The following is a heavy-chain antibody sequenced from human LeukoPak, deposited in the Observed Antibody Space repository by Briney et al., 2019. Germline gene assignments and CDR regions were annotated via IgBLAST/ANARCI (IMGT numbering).Heavy chain of an antibody. CDR3: AKGGHHFNPFYN. J-gene: IGHJ4*02. Sequence: GGSLRLSCAVSGFTFSTSPMGWVRQAPGKGLXXVSSIHAGGSDPFCADSVQGRCTISRDNSKNTLSLQLNNLRAEDTAIYFCAKGGHHFNPFYNWGQGTLVTVSS. CDR1: GFTFSTSP. CDR2: IHAGGSDP. V-gene: IGHV3-23*01.